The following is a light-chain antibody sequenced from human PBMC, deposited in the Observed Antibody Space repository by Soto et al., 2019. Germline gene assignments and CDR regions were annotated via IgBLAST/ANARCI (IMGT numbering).Light chain of an antibody. CDR3: FLSYSGARPVV. J-gene: IGLJ2*01. CDR1: TGPVTIGHW. V-gene: IGLV7-46*01. CDR2: DTS. Sequence: QAVVTQEPSLTVSPGGTVTLTCDSSTGPVTIGHWPYWLQQKPGQAPRTLIYDTSKKHSWTPARFSGSLLGGKAALTLSGAQPEDEADYYCFLSYSGARPVVFGGGTKLTVL.